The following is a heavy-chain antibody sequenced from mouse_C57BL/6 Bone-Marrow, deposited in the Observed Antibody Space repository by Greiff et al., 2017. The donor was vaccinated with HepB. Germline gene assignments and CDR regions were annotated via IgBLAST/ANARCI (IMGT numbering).Heavy chain of an antibody. V-gene: IGHV5-12*01. CDR1: GFTFSDYY. D-gene: IGHD2-1*01. Sequence: EVKLEESGGGLVQPGGSLKLSCAASGFTFSDYYMYWVRQTPEKRLEWVAYISNGGGSTYYPDTVKGRFTISRDNAKNTLYLQMSRLKSEDTAMYYCATSIYHVKYLSWFAHWGQGTLVTVSA. CDR3: ATSIYHVKYLSWFAH. J-gene: IGHJ3*01. CDR2: ISNGGGST.